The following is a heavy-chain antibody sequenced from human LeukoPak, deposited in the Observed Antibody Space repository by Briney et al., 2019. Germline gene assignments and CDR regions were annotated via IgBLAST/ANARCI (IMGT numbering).Heavy chain of an antibody. CDR1: GGSISSSSYY. Sequence: SETLSLTCTVSGGSISSSSYYWGWIRQPPGKGLEWIGSIYYSGSTYYNPSLKSRVTISVDTSKNQFSLKLSSVTAADTAVYYCARGLPGIAVAATGEFDYWGQGTLVTVSS. CDR3: ARGLPGIAVAATGEFDY. CDR2: IYYSGST. V-gene: IGHV4-39*07. J-gene: IGHJ4*02. D-gene: IGHD6-19*01.